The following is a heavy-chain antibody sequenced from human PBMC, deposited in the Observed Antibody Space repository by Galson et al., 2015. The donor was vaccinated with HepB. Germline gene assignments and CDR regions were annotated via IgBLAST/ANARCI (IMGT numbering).Heavy chain of an antibody. CDR3: AKDMDYDSWSGYYTGSAYGMDV. CDR2: ISGSGDST. D-gene: IGHD3-3*01. Sequence: SLRLSCAASGFTFSSYGVSWVRQAPGKGLEWVSGISGSGDSTYYADSVKGRFAISRDNSKNTLYLQMNSLRAEDTAVYYCAKDMDYDSWSGYYTGSAYGMDVWGQGTTVTVSS. CDR1: GFTFSSYG. V-gene: IGHV3-23*01. J-gene: IGHJ6*02.